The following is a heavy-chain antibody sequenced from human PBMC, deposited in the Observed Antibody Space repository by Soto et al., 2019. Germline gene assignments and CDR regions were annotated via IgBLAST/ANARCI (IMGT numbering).Heavy chain of an antibody. CDR2: ISYDGSNK. Sequence: GGSLRRSCAASGFTFSSYGMHWVRQAPGKGLEWVAVISYDGSNKYYADSVKGRFTISRDNSKNTLYLQMNSLRAEDTAVYYCAKRSGYLSTDFDYWGQGSLVTVAS. J-gene: IGHJ4*02. CDR3: AKRSGYLSTDFDY. V-gene: IGHV3-30*18. D-gene: IGHD5-18*01. CDR1: GFTFSSYG.